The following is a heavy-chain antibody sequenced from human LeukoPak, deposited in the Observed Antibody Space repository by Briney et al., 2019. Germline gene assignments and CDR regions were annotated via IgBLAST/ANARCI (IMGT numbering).Heavy chain of an antibody. Sequence: SETLSLTCTVSGASISSYYWSWIRQPAGKGLEWIGRIYTSGSTNYNPSLKSRVTMSVDTSKNQFSLKLSSVTAAVTAVYYCASQPYSGYGGNNWFDPWGQGTLVTVSS. CDR2: IYTSGST. CDR1: GASISSYY. D-gene: IGHD5-12*01. V-gene: IGHV4-4*07. J-gene: IGHJ5*02. CDR3: ASQPYSGYGGNNWFDP.